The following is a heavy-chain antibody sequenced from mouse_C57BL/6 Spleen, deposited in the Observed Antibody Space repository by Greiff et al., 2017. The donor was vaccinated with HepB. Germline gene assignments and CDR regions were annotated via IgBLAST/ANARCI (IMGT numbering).Heavy chain of an antibody. J-gene: IGHJ4*01. Sequence: QVQLQQPGAELVMPGASVKLSCKASGYTFTSYWMHWVKQRPGQGLEWIGEIDPSDSYTNYNQKFKGKSTLTVDKSSSTAYMQLSSLTSEDSAVYYCARGYGSSLYYAMDYWGQGTSDTVSS. V-gene: IGHV1-69*01. D-gene: IGHD1-1*01. CDR3: ARGYGSSLYYAMDY. CDR2: IDPSDSYT. CDR1: GYTFTSYW.